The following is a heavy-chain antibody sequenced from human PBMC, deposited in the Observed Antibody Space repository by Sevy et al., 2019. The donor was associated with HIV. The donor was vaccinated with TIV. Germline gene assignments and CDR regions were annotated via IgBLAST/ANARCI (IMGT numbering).Heavy chain of an antibody. Sequence: GGSLRLSCAASGLTFSSHGMHWVRQAPDKGLEWVAIISYDGSQKYYADSIKDRFTISRDNSKNTLYLQLNSLRAEDTAVYYCARVLTGQSFVGGMDVWGQRTTVTVSS. CDR3: ARVLTGQSFVGGMDV. V-gene: IGHV3-30*03. D-gene: IGHD3-9*01. CDR2: ISYDGSQK. CDR1: GLTFSSHG. J-gene: IGHJ6*02.